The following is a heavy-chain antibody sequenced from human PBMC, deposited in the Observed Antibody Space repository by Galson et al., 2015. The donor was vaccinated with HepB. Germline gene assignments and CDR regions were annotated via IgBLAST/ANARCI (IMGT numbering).Heavy chain of an antibody. V-gene: IGHV3-7*01. D-gene: IGHD1-7*01. J-gene: IGHJ4*02. CDR1: GFSFNRHW. Sequence: SLRLSCAASGFSFNRHWMTWVRQAPGKGLEWVALINEDGSEVHYVDFVKGRFTISRDNAKDSLYLQMYTLRAEDTAVYYCARDAGTNINYNYFDYWGQGTQVTVSS. CDR3: ARDAGTNINYNYFDY. CDR2: INEDGSEV.